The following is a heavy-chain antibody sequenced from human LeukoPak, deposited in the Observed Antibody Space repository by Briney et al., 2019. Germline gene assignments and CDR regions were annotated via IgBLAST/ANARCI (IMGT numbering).Heavy chain of an antibody. V-gene: IGHV3-49*03. CDR2: IRSRAYGRAT. Sequence: GGSLRLSCTTSGFNFGDYAMNWFRQAPGKGLEWVSVIRSRAYGRATDYAASVKGRFTISRDDSKSIAYLQVNSLETEDTAVYYCSRGRGQPLNYFDYWGQGTLVTVSS. CDR3: SRGRGQPLNYFDY. CDR1: GFNFGDYA. J-gene: IGHJ4*02. D-gene: IGHD3-10*01.